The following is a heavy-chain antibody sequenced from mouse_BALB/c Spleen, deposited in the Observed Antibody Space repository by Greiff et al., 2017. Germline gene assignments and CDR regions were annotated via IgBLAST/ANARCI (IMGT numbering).Heavy chain of an antibody. J-gene: IGHJ4*01. Sequence: EVMLVESGGGLVQPGGSLKLSCAASGFTFSSYGMSWVRQTPDKRLELVATINSNGGSTYYPDSVKGRFTISRDNAKNTLYLQMSSLKSEDTAMYYCARDNRYGYAMDYWGQGTSVTVSS. CDR2: INSNGGST. V-gene: IGHV5-6-3*01. D-gene: IGHD2-14*01. CDR1: GFTFSSYG. CDR3: ARDNRYGYAMDY.